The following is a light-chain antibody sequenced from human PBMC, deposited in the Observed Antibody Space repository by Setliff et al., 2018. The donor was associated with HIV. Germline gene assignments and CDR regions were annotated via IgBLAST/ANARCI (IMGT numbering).Light chain of an antibody. CDR2: DIT. CDR1: SSDIVGYNY. Sequence: QSVLTQPRSVSGSPGQSVTFSCTGASSDIVGYNYVSWYQQHPGKAPKLLIYDITKRPSGVPDRFSGFKSGNTASLTISGLQAEDEADYYCCSYAGNYVFVFGGGTKVTV. CDR3: CSYAGNYVFV. J-gene: IGLJ1*01. V-gene: IGLV2-11*01.